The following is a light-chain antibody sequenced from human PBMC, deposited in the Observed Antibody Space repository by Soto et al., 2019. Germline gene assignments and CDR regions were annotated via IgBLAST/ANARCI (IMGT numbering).Light chain of an antibody. CDR3: QQYNKFPSLT. J-gene: IGKJ4*01. Sequence: EIVMTQSPATLSVSPGERATLSCRASQSVSSNLAWYQQKPGQAPRLLIYGASTRATGIPARFSGSGSGTEFTLTIGSLQSEDFAVYYCQQYNKFPSLTFGGGTKVEIK. V-gene: IGKV3-15*01. CDR2: GAS. CDR1: QSVSSN.